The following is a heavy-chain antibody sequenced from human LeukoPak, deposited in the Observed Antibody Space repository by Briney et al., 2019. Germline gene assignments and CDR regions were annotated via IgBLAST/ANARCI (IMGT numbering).Heavy chain of an antibody. CDR2: SAPDGSEP. D-gene: IGHD6-13*01. CDR1: GFTFRRW. CDR3: SSAGAPAGPRWYFDL. Sequence: PGGSLRLSCAAPGFTFRRWINWVRQAPGKGLEWVANSAPDGSEPNYADSVKGRFTISGDNAKRSVYLQMRSLRVEDTAVYYCSSAGAPAGPRWYFDLWGRGTLVTVSS. J-gene: IGHJ2*01. V-gene: IGHV3-7*01.